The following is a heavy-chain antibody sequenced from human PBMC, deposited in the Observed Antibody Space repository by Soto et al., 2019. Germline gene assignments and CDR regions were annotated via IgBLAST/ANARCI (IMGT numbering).Heavy chain of an antibody. CDR3: AKVGFSGSSTYYYYYGMDV. CDR2: ISYDGSNK. Sequence: GGSMRLSCAASGFTFSNYGMHWVRQAPGKGLEWVAVISYDGSNKYHADSVKGRFTISRDNSKNTLYLQMNSLRAEDTAVYYCAKVGFSGSSTYYYYYGMDVWGQGTTVTVSS. CDR1: GFTFSNYG. D-gene: IGHD1-26*01. V-gene: IGHV3-30*18. J-gene: IGHJ6*02.